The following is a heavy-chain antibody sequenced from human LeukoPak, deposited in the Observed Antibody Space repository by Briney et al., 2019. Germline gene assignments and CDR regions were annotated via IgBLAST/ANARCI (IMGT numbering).Heavy chain of an antibody. D-gene: IGHD5-18*01. CDR2: INHSGST. CDR1: GGSFSGYY. J-gene: IGHJ4*02. V-gene: IGHV4-34*01. CDR3: ATGYSYGGY. Sequence: SETLSLTCAVYGGSFSGYYWSWIRQPRGKGLEWIGEINHSGSTNYNPSLKSRVTISVDTSKNQFSLKLSSVTAADTAVYYCATGYSYGGYWGQGTLVTVSS.